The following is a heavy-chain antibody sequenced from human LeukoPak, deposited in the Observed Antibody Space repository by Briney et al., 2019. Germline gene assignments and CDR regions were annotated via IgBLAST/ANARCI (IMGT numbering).Heavy chain of an antibody. CDR3: VRDSLVGYGHRYFDC. CDR1: GFTFSSHR. D-gene: IGHD5-18*01. CDR2: IKQDGSEK. Sequence: PGGSLRLSCAASGFTFSSHRMSWVRQAPGKGLEWVAKIKQDGSEKKYVDSVKGRLTISRDNAKNSLYLQMNSLRVEDTAVYYCVRDSLVGYGHRYFDCWGQGTLVTVSS. J-gene: IGHJ4*02. V-gene: IGHV3-7*01.